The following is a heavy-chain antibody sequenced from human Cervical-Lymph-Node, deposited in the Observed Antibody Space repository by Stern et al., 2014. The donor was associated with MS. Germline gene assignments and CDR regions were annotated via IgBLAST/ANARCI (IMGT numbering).Heavy chain of an antibody. Sequence: VQLVASGAEVKKPGASVKVSCKASGYTFTSYYMHWVRQAPGQGLEWMGIINPSGGSTSYAQKFQGRVTMTRDTSTSTVYMELSSLRSEDTAVYYCAREGYCGGDCYSSFDYWGQGTLVTVSS. V-gene: IGHV1-46*03. CDR1: GYTFTSYY. CDR2: INPSGGST. D-gene: IGHD2-21*02. CDR3: AREGYCGGDCYSSFDY. J-gene: IGHJ4*02.